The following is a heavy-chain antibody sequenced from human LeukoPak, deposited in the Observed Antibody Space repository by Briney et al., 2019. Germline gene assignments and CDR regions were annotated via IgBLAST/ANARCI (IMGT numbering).Heavy chain of an antibody. Sequence: PGRSLRLSCAASGFTFSSYAMHWVRQAPGKGLEWVAVISYDGSNKYYADSVKGRFTISRDNSKNTLYLQMNSLRAEDTAVYYCARVPRGYDSSGYYLQHWGQGTLVTVSS. V-gene: IGHV3-30*04. D-gene: IGHD3-22*01. CDR1: GFTFSSYA. CDR3: ARVPRGYDSSGYYLQH. J-gene: IGHJ1*01. CDR2: ISYDGSNK.